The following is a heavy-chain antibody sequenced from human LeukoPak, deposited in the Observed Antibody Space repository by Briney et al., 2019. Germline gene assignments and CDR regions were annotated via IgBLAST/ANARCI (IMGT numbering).Heavy chain of an antibody. D-gene: IGHD5-24*01. CDR1: GFTFSDHY. CDR2: ISSSGSTI. Sequence: GGSLRLSCAAYGFTFSDHYMSWIRQAPGKGLEWVSYISSSGSTISYADSVKGRFTISTENSMNMLYLQMNGLRAEDTAVYYCARVERCLQLGGAFDIWGQGTMVTVSS. J-gene: IGHJ3*02. CDR3: ARVERCLQLGGAFDI. V-gene: IGHV3-11*01.